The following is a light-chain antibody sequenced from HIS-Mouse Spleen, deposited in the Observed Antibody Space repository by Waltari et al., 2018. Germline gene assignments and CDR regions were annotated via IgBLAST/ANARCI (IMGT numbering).Light chain of an antibody. J-gene: IGKJ1*01. V-gene: IGKV1-39*01. CDR1: QGISSY. CDR2: AAS. CDR3: QQSYSTPPT. Sequence: DIQLTQSPSFLSASVGDRVTITCRASQGISSYLAWYQQKPGKAPKLLIYAASTLQSGVPSRFSGSGSGTDFTLTISSLQPEDFATYYCQQSYSTPPTFGQGTKVEIK.